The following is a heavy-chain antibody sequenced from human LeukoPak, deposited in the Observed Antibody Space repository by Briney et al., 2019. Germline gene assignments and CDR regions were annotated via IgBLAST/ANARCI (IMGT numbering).Heavy chain of an antibody. Sequence: GGSLRLSCAASVFTLTSCAMSWVRQAPGKGREWVSTFSIASTTSYADDVKGRVTISRDNSKNTLYLQMNSLRAEDTAVYYCAKDLEEDTAMVYYYYGMDVWGQGTTVTVSS. CDR1: VFTLTSCA. V-gene: IGHV3-23*01. CDR3: AKDLEEDTAMVYYYYGMDV. J-gene: IGHJ6*02. CDR2: FSIASTT. D-gene: IGHD5-18*01.